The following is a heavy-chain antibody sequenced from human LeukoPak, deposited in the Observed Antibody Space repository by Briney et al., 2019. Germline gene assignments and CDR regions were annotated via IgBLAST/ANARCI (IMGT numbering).Heavy chain of an antibody. CDR3: ARGSGIASYYFDY. Sequence: PGGSLRLSCAASGFTFSSYWMSWVRQAPGKWLEWVANIKQDGSEKYYVDSVKGRFTISRDNAKNSLYLQLKSLRAEDPAVYYCARGSGIASYYFDYWGQGTLVTVSS. V-gene: IGHV3-7*01. D-gene: IGHD6-13*01. J-gene: IGHJ4*02. CDR1: GFTFSSYW. CDR2: IKQDGSEK.